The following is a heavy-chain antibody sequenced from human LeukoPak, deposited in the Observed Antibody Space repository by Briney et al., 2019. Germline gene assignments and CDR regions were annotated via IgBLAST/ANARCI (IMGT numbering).Heavy chain of an antibody. CDR1: GFTFSSYG. CDR3: AKSVSGWSYYFDY. Sequence: GGSLRLSCAASGFTFSSYGMHWVRQAPGKGLEWVAVISYDVSTKYYAVSVKGRFTISRDNAKNSLYLQMNSLRAEDTAVYYCAKSVSGWSYYFDYWGQGTLVTVSS. J-gene: IGHJ4*02. V-gene: IGHV3-33*03. D-gene: IGHD6-19*01. CDR2: ISYDVSTK.